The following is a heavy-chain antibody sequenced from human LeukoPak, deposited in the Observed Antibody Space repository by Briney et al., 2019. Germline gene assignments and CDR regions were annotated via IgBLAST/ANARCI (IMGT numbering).Heavy chain of an antibody. J-gene: IGHJ4*02. D-gene: IGHD3-22*01. Sequence: GGSLRLSCATSAFTFRSDWMTWVRQAPGKGLEWVANINHDGSKKHYVDSVKGRFTISRDNTENSLYLQMNSLRAEDTAVYYCARYFNSNGYSSLRGDYWGQGTLVTVSS. CDR3: ARYFNSNGYSSLRGDY. V-gene: IGHV3-7*01. CDR1: AFTFRSDW. CDR2: INHDGSKK.